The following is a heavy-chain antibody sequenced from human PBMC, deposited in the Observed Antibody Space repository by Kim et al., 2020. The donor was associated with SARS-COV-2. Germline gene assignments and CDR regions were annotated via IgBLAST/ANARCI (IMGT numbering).Heavy chain of an antibody. D-gene: IGHD6-13*01. V-gene: IGHV3-30*14. Sequence: AANGQHRFPNPRDNSKNTLYLQMNSLRAEDTAVYYCARDRAGNYYYGMDVWGQGTTVTVSS. J-gene: IGHJ6*02. CDR3: ARDRAGNYYYGMDV.